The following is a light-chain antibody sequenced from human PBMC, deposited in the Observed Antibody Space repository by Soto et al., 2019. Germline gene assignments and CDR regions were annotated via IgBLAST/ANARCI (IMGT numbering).Light chain of an antibody. V-gene: IGKV3-11*01. J-gene: IGKJ4*01. CDR2: DGY. CDR3: PQRSNWLT. Sequence: EIVLTQSPATLSLSPGERATLSCRASQSFSSYLAWYQQKPGQAPRLLIYDGYSRATGIPARVSGSGSGTGFTLTISSLEPEDFAVYYCPQRSNWLTFGGGTKVEIK. CDR1: QSFSSY.